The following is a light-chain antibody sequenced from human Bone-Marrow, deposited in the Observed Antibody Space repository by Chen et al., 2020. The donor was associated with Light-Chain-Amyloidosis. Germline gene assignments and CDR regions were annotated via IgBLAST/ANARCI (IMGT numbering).Light chain of an antibody. CDR2: EVT. Sequence: QSALTQPASVSGSPGPSLTISCTETSSDVGGDNHVSWYQQHPDNAPKLMFYEVTTRPSWVPDRCAGSMSDNTASLTISGRQTAYEADYFCSSYTITNTLVLGGGTRLTVL. CDR1: SSDVGGDNH. CDR3: SSYTITNTLV. J-gene: IGLJ1*01. V-gene: IGLV2-14*01.